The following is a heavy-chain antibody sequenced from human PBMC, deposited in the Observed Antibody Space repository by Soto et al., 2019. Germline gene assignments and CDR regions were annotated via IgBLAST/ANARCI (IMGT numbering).Heavy chain of an antibody. D-gene: IGHD2-2*02. CDR3: ARDHCSSTSCYSHYGMDV. V-gene: IGHV3-11*01. CDR2: ISSSGSTI. J-gene: IGHJ6*02. CDR1: GFTFSDYY. Sequence: KPGGSLRLSCAASGFTFSDYYMSWIRQAPGKGLEWVSYISSSGSTIYYADSVKGRFTISRDNAKNSLYLQMNSLRAEDTAVYYCARDHCSSTSCYSHYGMDVWGQGTTVTVSS.